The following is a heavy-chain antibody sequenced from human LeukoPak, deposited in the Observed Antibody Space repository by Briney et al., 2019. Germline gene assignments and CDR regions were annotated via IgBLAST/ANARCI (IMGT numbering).Heavy chain of an antibody. Sequence: SETLSLTCAVYGGYFSGYYWSWIRQPPGKGLEWIGYIYYSGSTNYNPSLKSRVTISVDTSKNQFSLKLSSVTAADTAVYYCAVFGWNGMDVWGQGTTVTVSS. CDR1: GGYFSGYY. CDR2: IYYSGST. J-gene: IGHJ6*02. CDR3: AVFGWNGMDV. D-gene: IGHD3-16*01. V-gene: IGHV4-59*01.